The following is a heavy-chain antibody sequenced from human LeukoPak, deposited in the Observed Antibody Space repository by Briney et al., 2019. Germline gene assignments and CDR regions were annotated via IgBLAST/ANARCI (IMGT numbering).Heavy chain of an antibody. J-gene: IGHJ6*03. CDR1: GFTFRSYG. V-gene: IGHV3-30*02. Sequence: PWGSLRLSCAASGFTFRSYGMHWVRQATGKGLEWVAFIGYDETDKYYADSVKGRFTISRDNSKNTLYLQMSSLRAEDTAVYYCAKATNYYYMDVWGKGTTVTVSS. CDR3: AKATNYYYMDV. CDR2: IGYDETDK.